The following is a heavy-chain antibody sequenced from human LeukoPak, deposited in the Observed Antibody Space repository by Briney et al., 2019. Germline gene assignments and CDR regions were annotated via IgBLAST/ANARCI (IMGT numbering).Heavy chain of an antibody. CDR1: GFTFGTYW. Sequence: PGGSLRLSCAASGFTFGTYWMHWVRQAPGKGLVWVSRINTDGSNTNYADSVKGRFTISRDNAENTLYLQMNSLRAEDTAVYYCARAEDCSSTSCPRAFDIWGQGTMVTVSS. CDR2: INTDGSNT. J-gene: IGHJ3*02. V-gene: IGHV3-74*01. D-gene: IGHD2-2*01. CDR3: ARAEDCSSTSCPRAFDI.